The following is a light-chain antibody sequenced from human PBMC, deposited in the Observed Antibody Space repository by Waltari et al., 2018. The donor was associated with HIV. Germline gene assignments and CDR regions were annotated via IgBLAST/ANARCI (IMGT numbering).Light chain of an antibody. Sequence: QSALTQAASVSGSPGQSITISCTGSSSDIGAYNSVSCYQQHPDKVPKLVIYEVSNRPSGISNRFSGSKSGNTASLTISGLQADDEASYYCSSYTASSTLDVVFGGGTRLTVL. CDR3: SSYTASSTLDVV. J-gene: IGLJ2*01. CDR2: EVS. V-gene: IGLV2-14*03. CDR1: SSDIGAYNS.